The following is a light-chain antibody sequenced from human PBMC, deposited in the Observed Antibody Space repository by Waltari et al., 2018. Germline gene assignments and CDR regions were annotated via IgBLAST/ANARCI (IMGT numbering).Light chain of an antibody. Sequence: QSVLTQPPSASGTPGQRVTIPCSGSSTTIGSNSVSWYQQLPGTAPKVLIYSDNERPSGVPARFAGSKSGTSASLAISGLQSEDEADYYCAAWDDSLNVLFGGGTKLTVL. CDR3: AAWDDSLNVL. V-gene: IGLV1-44*01. J-gene: IGLJ2*01. CDR2: SDN. CDR1: STTIGSNS.